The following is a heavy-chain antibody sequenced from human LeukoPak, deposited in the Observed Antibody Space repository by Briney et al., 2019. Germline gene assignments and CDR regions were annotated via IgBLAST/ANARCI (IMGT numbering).Heavy chain of an antibody. D-gene: IGHD3-22*01. CDR1: GGSISSSNW. V-gene: IGHV4-4*02. J-gene: IGHJ4*02. CDR3: ARTPTQDYYDSSSDY. CDR2: IYHSGST. Sequence: SETLSLTCAVSGGSISSSNWWSWVRQPPGEGVGLIWEIYHSGSTNYNPSLKSRVTISVDKSKNQFSLKLSSVTAADTAVYYCARTPTQDYYDSSSDYWGQGTLVTVSS.